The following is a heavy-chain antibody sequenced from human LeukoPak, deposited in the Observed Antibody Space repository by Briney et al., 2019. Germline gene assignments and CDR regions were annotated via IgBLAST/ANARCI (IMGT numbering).Heavy chain of an antibody. CDR3: ARDMFDSGAVASRGGWWN. D-gene: IGHD6-19*01. CDR1: GYTFTSYD. CDR2: MSPNSGNT. Sequence: ASVKVSCKASGYTFTSYDINWVRQATGQGLEWMGWMSPNSGNTGYAQKFQGRVTITRNTSISTAYMELSSLRSEDTAVYYCARDMFDSGAVASRGGWWNWGQGTLVTVSS. V-gene: IGHV1-8*03. J-gene: IGHJ4*02.